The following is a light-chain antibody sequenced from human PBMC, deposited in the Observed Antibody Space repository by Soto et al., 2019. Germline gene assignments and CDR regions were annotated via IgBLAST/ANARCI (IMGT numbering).Light chain of an antibody. J-gene: IGKJ5*01. Sequence: EIVMTQSPATLSVSPGERATLSCRASQSVSNNLAWYQQKPGQAPRILIYGASTRATGIPARFSGSGSGTDVTLTISSLEPEDFAVYYCQQRSNLPPITFGQGTRLEIK. CDR2: GAS. V-gene: IGKV3-15*01. CDR1: QSVSNN. CDR3: QQRSNLPPIT.